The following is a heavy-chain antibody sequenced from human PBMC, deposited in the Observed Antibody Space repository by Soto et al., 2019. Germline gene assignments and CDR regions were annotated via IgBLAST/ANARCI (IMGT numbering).Heavy chain of an antibody. V-gene: IGHV3-48*02. CDR3: ARASEYYYGSGSYSSRGHYYYYGMDV. CDR1: GFTFSSYS. J-gene: IGHJ6*02. D-gene: IGHD3-10*01. Sequence: GGSLRLSCAASGFTFSSYSMNWVRQAPGKGLEWVSYISSSSSTIYYADSVKGRFTISRDNAKNSLYLQMNSLRDEDTAVYYCARASEYYYGSGSYSSRGHYYYYGMDVWGQGTTVTVSS. CDR2: ISSSSSTI.